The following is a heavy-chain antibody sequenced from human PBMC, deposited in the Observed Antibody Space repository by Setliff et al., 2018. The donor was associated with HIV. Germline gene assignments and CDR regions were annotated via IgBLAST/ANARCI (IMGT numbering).Heavy chain of an antibody. V-gene: IGHV3-49*04. D-gene: IGHD2-15*01. CDR3: TGGLVAATPPWLQSAFDI. CDR1: GFIFGDYA. CDR2: IRSKRYGGTT. J-gene: IGHJ3*02. Sequence: GGSLRLSCTASGFIFGDYAMSWVRQAPGKGLEWVGFIRSKRYGGTTEYAASVKGRFTISRDDSKSIAYLQMNSLKTEDTAVYSCTGGLVAATPPWLQSAFDIWGQGTMVTVSS.